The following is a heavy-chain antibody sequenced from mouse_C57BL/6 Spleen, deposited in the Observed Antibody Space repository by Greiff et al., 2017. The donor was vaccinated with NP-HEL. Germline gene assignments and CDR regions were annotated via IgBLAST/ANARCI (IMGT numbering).Heavy chain of an antibody. CDR2: INPNNGGT. V-gene: IGHV1-26*01. CDR3: AREVLRDFDY. CDR1: GYTFTDYY. J-gene: IGHJ2*01. Sequence: EVQLQQSGPELVKPGASVKISCKASGYTFTDYYMNWVKPSHGKSLEWIGDINPNNGGTSYNQTFKGKATLTVDKSSSTAYMERRSLTSEDSAVYYCAREVLRDFDYWGQGTTLTVSS. D-gene: IGHD1-1*01.